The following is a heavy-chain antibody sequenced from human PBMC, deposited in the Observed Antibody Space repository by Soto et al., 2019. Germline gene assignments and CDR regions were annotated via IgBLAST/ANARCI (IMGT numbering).Heavy chain of an antibody. CDR3: ARRAXTNGWNGFGADKYYFDF. D-gene: IGHD1-1*01. J-gene: IGHJ4*02. CDR2: MNPNTGNS. Sequence: ASVKVSCKDSGYTFTSYDIYWVRQATGQGPEWMGWMNPNTGNSGYAQKFQGRVTMTSDTSISTAHMGLSSLRSEDTAVYYCARRAXTNGWNGFGADKYYFDFWGQGTLVTVSS. CDR1: GYTFTSYD. V-gene: IGHV1-8*01.